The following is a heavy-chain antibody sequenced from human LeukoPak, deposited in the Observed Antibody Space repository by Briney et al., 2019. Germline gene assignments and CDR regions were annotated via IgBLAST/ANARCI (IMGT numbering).Heavy chain of an antibody. J-gene: IGHJ4*02. CDR2: IGSRGSTI. V-gene: IGHV3-48*01. Sequence: GGSPRLSCAASGFTFSTYSMNWVRQAPGKGLEWISYIGSRGSTIYYADSVKGRFTISRDNAKNSLYLQMNSLRAEDTAVYYCARGDREGYWGQGTLVTVSS. D-gene: IGHD1-26*01. CDR1: GFTFSTYS. CDR3: ARGDREGY.